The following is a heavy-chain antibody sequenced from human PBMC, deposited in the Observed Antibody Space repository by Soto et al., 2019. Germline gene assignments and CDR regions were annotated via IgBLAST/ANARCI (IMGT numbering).Heavy chain of an antibody. CDR1: GYTFTSYY. Sequence: ASVKVSCKASGYTFTSYYIHWVRQAPGQGLEWMGIINPSGGSTSYAQKFQGRVTMTRDTSTSTVYMELSSPRSEDTAVYYCARDYLGGHYYYGMDVWGQGPTVTV. CDR2: INPSGGST. J-gene: IGHJ6*02. CDR3: ARDYLGGHYYYGMDV. V-gene: IGHV1-46*01.